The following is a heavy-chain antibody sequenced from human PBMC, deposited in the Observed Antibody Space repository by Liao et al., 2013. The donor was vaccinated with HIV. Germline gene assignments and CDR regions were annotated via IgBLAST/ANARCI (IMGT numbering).Heavy chain of an antibody. CDR3: AKSTSGYYGYFDY. CDR1: GVSITSYY. Sequence: QVQLQESGPGLVRPSGTLSLNCTVSGVSITSYYWSWIRQSPGKGLEWIGYVYYSGTAKYNPSLKGRVAISLDTSKSQSQFSLKLTSVTAADTAVYYCAKSTSGYYGYFDYWGQGTPVTVSS. D-gene: IGHD3-22*01. J-gene: IGHJ4*02. V-gene: IGHV4-59*01. CDR2: VYYSGTA.